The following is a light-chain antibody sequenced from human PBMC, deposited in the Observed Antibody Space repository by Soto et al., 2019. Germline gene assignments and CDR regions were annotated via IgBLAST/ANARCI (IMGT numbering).Light chain of an antibody. CDR3: HQKYRLPRT. J-gene: IGKJ1*01. CDR2: LSS. Sequence: DIQMTQSPSSLSASVGDRVTITCRASQGIGNYLAWYQQKPGKVPTLLIYLSSTLQSGVPSRFSGSGSGTDFTLTISSLQPEDFATYFCHQKYRLPRTFGQGTKVEMK. CDR1: QGIGNY. V-gene: IGKV1-27*01.